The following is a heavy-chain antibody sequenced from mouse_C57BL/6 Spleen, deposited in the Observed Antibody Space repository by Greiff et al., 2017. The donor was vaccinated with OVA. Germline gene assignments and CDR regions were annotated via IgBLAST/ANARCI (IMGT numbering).Heavy chain of an antibody. J-gene: IGHJ1*03. V-gene: IGHV5-16*01. CDR3: AREEGYFDV. CDR2: INYDGSST. CDR1: GFTFSDYY. Sequence: EVMLVESEGGLVQPGSSMKLSCTASGFTFSDYYMAWVRQVPEKGLEWVANINYDGSSTYYLDSLKSRFIISRDNAKNILYLQMSSLKSEDTATYYCAREEGYFDVWGTGTTVTVSS.